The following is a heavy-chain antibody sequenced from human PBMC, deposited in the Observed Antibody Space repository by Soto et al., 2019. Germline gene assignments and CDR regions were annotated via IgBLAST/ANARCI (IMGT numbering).Heavy chain of an antibody. CDR2: IYYSGRT. J-gene: IGHJ6*02. CDR1: DGSISSGCYY. D-gene: IGHD5-18*01. CDR3: ARGSGYSYGLAIYYYYYGMDV. V-gene: IGHV4-61*01. Sequence: PSEPLSLTCSVSDGSISSGCYYLIWNRQPPGKRLEWIGYIYYSGRTNYNPSLKSRVTISVDTSKNQFSLKLSSVTAADTAVYYCARGSGYSYGLAIYYYYYGMDVWGQGTTVTVSS.